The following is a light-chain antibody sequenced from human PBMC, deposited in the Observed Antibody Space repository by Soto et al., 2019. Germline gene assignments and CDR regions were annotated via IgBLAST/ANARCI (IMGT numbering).Light chain of an antibody. CDR2: GAS. J-gene: IGKJ5*01. V-gene: IGKV3-20*01. Sequence: VLTQSPGTLSLSPGERATLSCRASQSVSSSYLAWYQQKPGQAPRLLIYGASSRATGIPDRFSGSGSGTDFTLTISRLEPEDFAVYYCQQYGSSLPITFGQGTRLENK. CDR3: QQYGSSLPIT. CDR1: QSVSSSY.